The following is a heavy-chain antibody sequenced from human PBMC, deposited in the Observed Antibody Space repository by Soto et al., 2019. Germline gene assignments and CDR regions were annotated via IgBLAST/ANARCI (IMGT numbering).Heavy chain of an antibody. D-gene: IGHD6-13*01. Sequence: KLPETLSLTCTVSASSITDASYWGWIRQPPGKGLEWVGSSHHGGGTYYNPSLKSRVTISVDTSKNQLSLELTSVAAADAAVYYCARVLSLGSTWYFDYWGQGTQVTVSS. CDR2: SHHGGGT. V-gene: IGHV4-38-2*02. J-gene: IGHJ4*02. CDR3: ARVLSLGSTWYFDY. CDR1: ASSITDASY.